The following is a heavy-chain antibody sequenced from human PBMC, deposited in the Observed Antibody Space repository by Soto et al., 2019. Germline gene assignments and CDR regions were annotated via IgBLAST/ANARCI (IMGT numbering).Heavy chain of an antibody. D-gene: IGHD2-2*01. J-gene: IGHJ4*02. V-gene: IGHV3-48*04. CDR2: ISSSSTT. CDR1: GFAFSSYS. CDR3: ARVPYCSSSSCYSYFDS. Sequence: GGSLRLSCAASGFAFSSYSMNWVRQAPGKGLEWVSYISSSSTTYYADSVKGRFTISRDNAKNSLHLQMNSLRAEDTAVYYCARVPYCSSSSCYSYFDSWGQGTLVTVSS.